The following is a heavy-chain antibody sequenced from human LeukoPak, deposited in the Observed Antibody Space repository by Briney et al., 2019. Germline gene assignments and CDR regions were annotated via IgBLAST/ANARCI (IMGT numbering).Heavy chain of an antibody. J-gene: IGHJ4*02. D-gene: IGHD1-20*01. V-gene: IGHV4-31*03. CDR1: GGSISSGGYY. CDR3: ARATPNWNQYPTPLGYFDY. CDR2: IYYSGST. Sequence: SQTLSLTCTVSGGSISSGGYYWSWIRQHPGKGLEWIGYIYYSGSTYYNPSLKSRVTISVDTSKNQFSLKLSSVTAADTAVYYCARATPNWNQYPTPLGYFDYWGQGTLVTVSS.